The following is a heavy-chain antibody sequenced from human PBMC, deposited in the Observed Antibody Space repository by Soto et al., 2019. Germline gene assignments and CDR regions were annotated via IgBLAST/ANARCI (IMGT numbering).Heavy chain of an antibody. J-gene: IGHJ4*02. D-gene: IGHD3-22*01. CDR2: ISGSGGRT. V-gene: IGHV3-23*01. CDR3: AKGPYVSSGYYHFDY. Sequence: GSLRLSCADSEFTFSSYALSWVRQAPGKGLEGVSVISGSGGRTYYAASGKGLFTISRDNSKNTLYLQRNILRAEDTAVYYCAKGPYVSSGYYHFDYWGQGTLVTV. CDR1: EFTFSSYA.